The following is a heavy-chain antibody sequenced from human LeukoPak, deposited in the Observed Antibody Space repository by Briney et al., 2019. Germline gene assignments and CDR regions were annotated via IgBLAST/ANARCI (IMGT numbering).Heavy chain of an antibody. D-gene: IGHD6-19*01. Sequence: PSETLSLTCTVSGASISSSNYYWGWIRQPPGKGLEWIGSIYYSGSTYYSPPLKSRVTISVDTSKNQFSLKVTSMTAADTAVYYCARLSAAVAGTGVVEYWGQGTLVTVSS. CDR3: ARLSAAVAGTGVVEY. CDR2: IYYSGST. CDR1: GASISSSNYY. J-gene: IGHJ4*02. V-gene: IGHV4-39*01.